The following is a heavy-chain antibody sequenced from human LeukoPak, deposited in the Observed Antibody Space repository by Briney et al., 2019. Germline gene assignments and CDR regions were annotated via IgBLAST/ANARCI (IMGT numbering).Heavy chain of an antibody. D-gene: IGHD6-19*01. V-gene: IGHV3-48*01. CDR2: ISGSSTSI. J-gene: IGHJ4*02. Sequence: PGGSLRLSCAASGFTFSSSEMNWMRQAPGKGLEWLSSISGSSTSIYYADSVKGRFTISRDNSKNTVYLQMNSLRAEDTAVYFCARDLSIAVFDYWGQGTLVTVSS. CDR3: ARDLSIAVFDY. CDR1: GFTFSSSE.